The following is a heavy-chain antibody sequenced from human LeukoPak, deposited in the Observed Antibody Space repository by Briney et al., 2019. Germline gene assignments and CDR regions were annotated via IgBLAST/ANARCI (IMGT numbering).Heavy chain of an antibody. CDR3: AKVSGGGLYYDGMDV. CDR2: ISGSGGTT. J-gene: IGHJ6*02. CDR1: GFTFNNYA. Sequence: GSLRLSCAASGFTFNNYAMNWVRQAPGKGLERVSVISGSGGTTYYADSVKGRFTISRGSSKNTLYLQMNSLRAEDTAVYYCAKVSGGGLYYDGMDVWGQGTTVTVSS. V-gene: IGHV3-23*01. D-gene: IGHD1-14*01.